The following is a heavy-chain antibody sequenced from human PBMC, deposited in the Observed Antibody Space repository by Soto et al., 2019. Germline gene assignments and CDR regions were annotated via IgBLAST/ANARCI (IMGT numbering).Heavy chain of an antibody. D-gene: IGHD2-15*01. J-gene: IGHJ6*02. V-gene: IGHV3-73*01. CDR1: GFIFSGSA. CDR2: IGSKANNYAT. CDR3: TRPFDCSAGSCYSGWYYYYGMDV. Sequence: EVQLVESGGGLVQPGGSLKLSCAASGFIFSGSAMHWVRQASGKGLEWVGRIGSKANNYATAYAASVKGRFTISRDDSKNTAYLQMNSLKTEDTAIYYCTRPFDCSAGSCYSGWYYYYGMDVWGQGTTVTVSS.